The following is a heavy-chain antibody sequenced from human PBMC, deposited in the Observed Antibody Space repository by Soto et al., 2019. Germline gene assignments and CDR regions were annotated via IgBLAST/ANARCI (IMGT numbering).Heavy chain of an antibody. J-gene: IGHJ6*02. Sequence: ASVKVSCNPSGYTFSGFYLHWVRQAPGQGLEWMGWIKPNTDDTGYAQKFQGRVTLTWDTSSSPGYMDLSRLRSDDTGVYYCARSTHSLEGDGQHYYYGMDLWGLGTTVTVSS. CDR2: IKPNTDDT. V-gene: IGHV1-2*02. CDR1: GYTFSGFY. D-gene: IGHD3-3*02. CDR3: ARSTHSLEGDGQHYYYGMDL.